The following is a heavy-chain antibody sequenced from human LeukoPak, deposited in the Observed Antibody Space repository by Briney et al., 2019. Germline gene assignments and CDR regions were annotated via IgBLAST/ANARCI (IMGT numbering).Heavy chain of an antibody. Sequence: GGSLRLSCATSGFIFSSYAMSWVRQAPGRGLEWVSSISGSGGSIYYADSVKGRFTISRDNSKNTLYLQMNSLRAEDTAVYYCAKARGEQNGGSNYWGQGTQVIVSS. CDR1: GFIFSSYA. CDR2: ISGSGGSI. V-gene: IGHV3-23*01. J-gene: IGHJ4*02. CDR3: AKARGEQNGGSNY. D-gene: IGHD2-15*01.